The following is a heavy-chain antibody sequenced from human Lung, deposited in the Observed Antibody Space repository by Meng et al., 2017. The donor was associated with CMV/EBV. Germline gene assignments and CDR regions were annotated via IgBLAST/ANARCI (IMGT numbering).Heavy chain of an antibody. J-gene: IGHJ5*02. D-gene: IGHD6-6*01. CDR1: GFSLSTSGVG. Sequence: QIPLKESGPTLVQPTQTLPLTCTFSGFSLSTSGVGVGWIRQPPGKALECLAIIYGDDEKRYSPSLESRLTVTKDTSKNQVVLTMTNMVPVDTATYYCARAAARPSDWFDPWGQGTLVTVSS. CDR3: ARAAARPSDWFDP. V-gene: IGHV2-5*02. CDR2: IYGDDEK.